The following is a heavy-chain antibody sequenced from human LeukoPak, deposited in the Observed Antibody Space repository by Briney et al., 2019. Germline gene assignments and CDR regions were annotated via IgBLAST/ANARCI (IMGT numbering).Heavy chain of an antibody. CDR1: GGSISYYY. CDR2: IYYSGTT. J-gene: IGHJ6*01. Sequence: PSETLSLTCTVSGGSISYYYWSWIRQSPGKGLEWIGYIYYSGTTNYNPYPKIRVPITVDTSKNQFSLQLRSVTAADTAVYYCAREDPQTTVPEGMDVWGQGTTVTVSS. V-gene: IGHV4-59*01. CDR3: AREDPQTTVPEGMDV. D-gene: IGHD4-17*01.